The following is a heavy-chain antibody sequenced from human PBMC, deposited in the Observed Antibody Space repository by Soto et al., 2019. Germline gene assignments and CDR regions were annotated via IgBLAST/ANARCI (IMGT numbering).Heavy chain of an antibody. D-gene: IGHD2-2*01. CDR2: ISSDGSHK. J-gene: IGHJ6*02. CDR1: GFTFSNSA. CDR3: ARPYCRSTRCYLYYYAMDV. V-gene: IGHV3-30-3*01. Sequence: QVQLVESGGGVVQPGRSLRLSCAASGFTFSNSAIHWVRQAPDKGLAWVAVISSDGSHKYYVDSVRGRFTISRDNSKNTLYLQMNSLRAEDTAVYYCARPYCRSTRCYLYYYAMDVWGQGTTVTVSS.